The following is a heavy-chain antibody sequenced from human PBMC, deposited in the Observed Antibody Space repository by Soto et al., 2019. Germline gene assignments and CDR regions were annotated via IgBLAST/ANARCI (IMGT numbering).Heavy chain of an antibody. CDR1: GDTFTDYY. D-gene: IGHD2-21*02. J-gene: IGHJ4*02. Sequence: QVQLMQSGAEVKKPGASVKVSCKASGDTFTDYYIHWVRQPPRQGLVWMGTVNPSGGHTTYAQHFRGRVTMTRDTSTSTLYMELTSLTSDDTAIYYCARGGHVVVVTAALDYGGQGTLVTASS. CDR2: VNPSGGHT. V-gene: IGHV1-46*01. CDR3: ARGGHVVVVTAALDY.